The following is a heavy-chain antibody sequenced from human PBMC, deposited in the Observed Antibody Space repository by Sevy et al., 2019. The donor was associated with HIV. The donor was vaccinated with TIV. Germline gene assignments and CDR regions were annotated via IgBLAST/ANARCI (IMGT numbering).Heavy chain of an antibody. J-gene: IGHJ4*02. CDR3: AGENAWGRGYS. D-gene: IGHD1-26*01. CDR1: GGSITSLY. CDR2: IYYNGHI. Sequence: SETLSLTCTVSGGSITSLYWNWIRQPPGKGLEWIANIYYNGHINYNPSLKSQVTLSLDTSKNQFSLRLSSVTAADTAMYYCAGENAWGRGYSWGQGTLVTASS. V-gene: IGHV4-59*08.